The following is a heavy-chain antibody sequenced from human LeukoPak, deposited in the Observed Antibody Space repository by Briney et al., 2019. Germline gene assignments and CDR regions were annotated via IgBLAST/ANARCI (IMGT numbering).Heavy chain of an antibody. J-gene: IGHJ4*02. D-gene: IGHD6-13*01. CDR3: VKDLYKGDSSSWYYFHY. CDR1: GFIISNYA. CDR2: ISANGGST. Sequence: GGSLRLSCSASGFIISNYAMHWVRQAPGKGLEYVSAISANGGSTYYADSVKGRFTISRDDSKNTLYLQMSSLRAEDTAIYHCVKDLYKGDSSSWYYFHYWGQGTLVTVSS. V-gene: IGHV3-64D*06.